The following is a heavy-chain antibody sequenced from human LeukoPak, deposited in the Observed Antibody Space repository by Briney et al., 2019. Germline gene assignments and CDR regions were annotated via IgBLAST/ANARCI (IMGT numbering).Heavy chain of an antibody. J-gene: IGHJ3*02. CDR3: ARGSSDRRAFDI. V-gene: IGHV1-46*01. CDR1: GYTFISFY. D-gene: IGHD5-12*01. Sequence: ASVKVFCKASGYTFISFYMHWVRQAPGPRLEGMGIINPSGGSTSYAQKFQGRVTMTRDMSTSTVYMELSSLRSEDTAVYYCARGSSDRRAFDIWGQGTMVTVSS. CDR2: INPSGGST.